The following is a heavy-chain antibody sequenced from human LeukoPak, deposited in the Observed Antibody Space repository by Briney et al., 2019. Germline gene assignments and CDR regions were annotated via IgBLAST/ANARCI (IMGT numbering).Heavy chain of an antibody. D-gene: IGHD2-15*01. CDR2: INPSGGST. CDR3: ARITGYCSGGSCPGGH. J-gene: IGHJ4*02. Sequence: GASVTVSCKASGYTFTSYHMHWVRQAPGQGLEWMGIINPSGGSTSYAQKFQGRVTMTRDTSTSTVYMELSSLRSEDTALYYCARITGYCSGGSCPGGHWGQGTLVTVSS. V-gene: IGHV1-46*01. CDR1: GYTFTSYH.